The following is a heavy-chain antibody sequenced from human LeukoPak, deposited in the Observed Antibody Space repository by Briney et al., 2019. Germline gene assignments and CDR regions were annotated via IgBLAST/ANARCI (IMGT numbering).Heavy chain of an antibody. V-gene: IGHV3-30*03. J-gene: IGHJ4*02. CDR1: GFTVSSNY. D-gene: IGHD2-2*01. Sequence: GGSLRLSCAASGFTVSSNYMSWVRQAPGKGLEWVAVISYDGSNKYYADSVKGRFTISRDNSKNTLYLQMNSLRAEDTAVYYCARDPALAYGGYFDYWGQGTLVTVSS. CDR3: ARDPALAYGGYFDY. CDR2: ISYDGSNK.